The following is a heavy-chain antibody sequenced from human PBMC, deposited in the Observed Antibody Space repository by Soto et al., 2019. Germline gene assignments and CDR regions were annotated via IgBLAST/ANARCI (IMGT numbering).Heavy chain of an antibody. CDR3: ARDSGMIRGSYGVDV. J-gene: IGHJ6*02. D-gene: IGHD3-10*01. CDR2: IYRSGAT. CDR1: GFTVTSNY. Sequence: GGSLRLSCAASGFTVTSNYMTWVRQAPGKGLEWVSVIYRSGATYYPDSVRGRFTASRDYSHNTLYLQMDSLRVEDTAVYYCARDSGMIRGSYGVDVWGPGXTVTVSS. V-gene: IGHV3-53*01.